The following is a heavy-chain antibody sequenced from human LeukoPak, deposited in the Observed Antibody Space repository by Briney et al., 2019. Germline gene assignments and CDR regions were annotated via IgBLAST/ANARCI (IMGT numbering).Heavy chain of an antibody. J-gene: IGHJ4*02. CDR1: GFTFSDYY. V-gene: IGHV3-11*01. CDR3: AKPPRGSGEDY. Sequence: GGSLRLSCAASGFTFSDYYMSWIRQAPGKGLEWVSYISSSGSTIYYADSVKGRFTISRDNSKNTLYLQMNSLRAEDTAVYYCAKPPRGSGEDYWGQGTLVTVSS. D-gene: IGHD3-10*01. CDR2: ISSSGSTI.